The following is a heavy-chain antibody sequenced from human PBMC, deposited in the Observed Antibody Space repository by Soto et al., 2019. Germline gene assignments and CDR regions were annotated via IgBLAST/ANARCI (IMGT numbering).Heavy chain of an antibody. D-gene: IGHD4-17*01. CDR3: TTDQYGDYKYANFGY. J-gene: IGHJ4*02. Sequence: PGGSLRLSCAASGFTFSNAWMSWVRQAPGKGLEWVGRIKSKTDGGTTDYAAPVKGRFTISRDDSKNTLYLQMNSLKTEDTAVYYCTTDQYGDYKYANFGYWGQGTLVTVSS. CDR1: GFTFSNAW. CDR2: IKSKTDGGTT. V-gene: IGHV3-15*01.